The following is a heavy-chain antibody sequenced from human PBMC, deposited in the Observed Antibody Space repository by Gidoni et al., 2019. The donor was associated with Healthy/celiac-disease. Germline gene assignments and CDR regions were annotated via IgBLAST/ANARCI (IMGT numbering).Heavy chain of an antibody. V-gene: IGHV4-39*01. CDR3: ARGPGAVAYFDY. CDR1: GGSISSSSYY. Sequence: QPQLQETGPGLGKPSESLSLTCTVSGGSISSSSYYWGWIRQPPGKGLEWIGSIYYSGSTYYNPSLKSRVTISVDTAKNQFSLKLSSVTAADTAVYYCARGPGAVAYFDYWGQVTLVTVSS. CDR2: IYYSGST. D-gene: IGHD6-19*01. J-gene: IGHJ4*02.